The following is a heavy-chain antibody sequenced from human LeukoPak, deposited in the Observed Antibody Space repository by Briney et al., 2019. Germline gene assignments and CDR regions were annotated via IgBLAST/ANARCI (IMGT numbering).Heavy chain of an antibody. CDR1: GFTFSTYA. CDR2: ITTNGGST. J-gene: IGHJ4*02. V-gene: IGHV3-64*01. D-gene: IGHD2/OR15-2a*01. CDR3: ARGYVLLDY. Sequence: AGGSLRLSCAASGFTFSTYAMLWVRQAPGKGLEYVSAITTNGGSTYYANSVKGRFTISRDNSKNTLYLQMGSLRAEDMAVYYCARGYVLLDYWGQGTLVTVSS.